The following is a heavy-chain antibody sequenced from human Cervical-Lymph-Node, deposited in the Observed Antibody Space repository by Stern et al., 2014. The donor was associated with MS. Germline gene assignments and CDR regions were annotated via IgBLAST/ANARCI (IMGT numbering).Heavy chain of an antibody. D-gene: IGHD2-15*01. V-gene: IGHV3-30-3*01. Sequence: QVQLVQSGGGVVQPGRSLRLSCAASGFIFSSYAMHWVRHAPGKGLDWVAFLSHEGSKQFYADSVNSRFTISRDNSNNTLYLQMNSLSPEDTAVYYCARDTCRGGGCYFRYWGQGILITVSS. CDR3: ARDTCRGGGCYFRY. J-gene: IGHJ4*02. CDR2: LSHEGSKQ. CDR1: GFIFSSYA.